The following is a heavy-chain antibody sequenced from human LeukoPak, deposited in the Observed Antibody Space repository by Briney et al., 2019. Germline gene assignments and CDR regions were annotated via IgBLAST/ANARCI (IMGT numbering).Heavy chain of an antibody. D-gene: IGHD3-22*01. J-gene: IGHJ4*02. CDR3: ARTIEYYYGSSGYSPVDY. CDR2: IYPGDSDT. V-gene: IGHV5-51*01. Sequence: KSGESLKISCKGSGYSFTSYWIGWVRQMPGKGLEWMGIIYPGDSDTRYSPSFQGQVTISADKSISTAYLQWSSLKASDTAMYYCARTIEYYYGSSGYSPVDYWGQGTLVTVSS. CDR1: GYSFTSYW.